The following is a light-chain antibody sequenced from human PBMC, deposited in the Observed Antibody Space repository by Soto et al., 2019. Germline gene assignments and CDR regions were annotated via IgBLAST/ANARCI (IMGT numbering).Light chain of an antibody. CDR2: GNT. V-gene: IGLV1-40*01. J-gene: IGLJ3*02. Sequence: QSVLTQPPSVSGAPGQRVTISCTGSSSNIGATYDVHWYQHLPGKAPKLLIYGNTNRPSGVPDRFSGSKSGTSASLAITGLQADDETDYYCQSYDSSMSTWVFGGGTKLTVL. CDR1: SSNIGATYD. CDR3: QSYDSSMSTWV.